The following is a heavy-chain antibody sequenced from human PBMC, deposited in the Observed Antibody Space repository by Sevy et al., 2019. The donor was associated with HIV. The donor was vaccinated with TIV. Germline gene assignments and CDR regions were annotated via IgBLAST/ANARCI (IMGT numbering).Heavy chain of an antibody. CDR2: ISYSGST. Sequence: SETLSLTCTVSGDSVSSGSYFWSWIRQPPGKGLEWIGYISYSGSTKYNPSLKSRVTISVDTSKKQFSLKLTSVTAADTAVYFCARGSRGYSYGWGQGTLVTVSS. V-gene: IGHV4-61*01. CDR3: ARGSRGYSYG. D-gene: IGHD5-18*01. J-gene: IGHJ4*02. CDR1: GDSVSSGSYF.